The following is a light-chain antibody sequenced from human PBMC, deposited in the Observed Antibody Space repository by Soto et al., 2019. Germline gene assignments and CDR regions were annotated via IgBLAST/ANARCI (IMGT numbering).Light chain of an antibody. CDR3: AAWDDSLSGYV. V-gene: IGLV1-44*01. CDR1: SSNIGKRT. CDR2: SDD. Sequence: QSALTQSPSASGAPGQTVTISCSGSSSNIGKRTVNWYQQFPGTAPKLLISSDDRRPSGVPDRFSGSKSGTSATLAISGLQSEDEADYYCAAWDDSLSGYVFGTGTKVTVL. J-gene: IGLJ1*01.